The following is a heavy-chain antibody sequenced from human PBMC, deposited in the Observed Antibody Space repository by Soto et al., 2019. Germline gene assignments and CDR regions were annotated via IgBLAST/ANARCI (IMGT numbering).Heavy chain of an antibody. V-gene: IGHV3-53*05. CDR3: AILSN. D-gene: IGHD6-6*01. CDR2: IYSDGTK. J-gene: IGHJ4*02. Sequence: PGGSLRLSCAASGFTVSSNYLDWVRQAPGKGLEWLCIIYSDGTKYYADSVKGRFTISRDNFKNTLYLQMNNLRAEDTAVYYCAILSNWGQGTLVNVSS. CDR1: GFTVSSNY.